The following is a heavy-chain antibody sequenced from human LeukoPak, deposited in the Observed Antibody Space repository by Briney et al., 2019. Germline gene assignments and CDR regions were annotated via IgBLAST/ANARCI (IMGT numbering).Heavy chain of an antibody. D-gene: IGHD6-13*01. V-gene: IGHV3-21*01. CDR2: ISSSSSYI. Sequence: PGGSLRLSCAASGFTFSSYSMNWVRQAPGKGLEWASSISSSSSYIYYADSVKGRFTISRDNAKNSLYLQMNSLRAEDTAVYYCARAGSSSWYPSFFDYWGQGTLVTVSS. CDR1: GFTFSSYS. J-gene: IGHJ4*02. CDR3: ARAGSSSWYPSFFDY.